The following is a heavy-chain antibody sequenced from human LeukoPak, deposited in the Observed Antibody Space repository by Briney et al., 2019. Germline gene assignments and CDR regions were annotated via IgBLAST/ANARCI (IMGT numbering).Heavy chain of an antibody. D-gene: IGHD3-16*01. CDR3: AIMTLQQIDAFDI. J-gene: IGHJ3*02. CDR2: IYHSGST. CDR1: GYSISSGYY. Sequence: PSETLSLTCTVSGYSISSGYYWGWIRQPPGKGLEWIGSIYHSGSTYYNPSLKSRVTISVDTSKNQFSLKLSSVTAADTAVYYCAIMTLQQIDAFDIWGQGTMVTVSS. V-gene: IGHV4-38-2*02.